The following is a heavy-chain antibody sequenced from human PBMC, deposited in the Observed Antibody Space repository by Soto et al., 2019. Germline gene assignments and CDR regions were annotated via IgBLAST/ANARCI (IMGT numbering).Heavy chain of an antibody. CDR1: GFTFSDYY. J-gene: IGHJ3*02. D-gene: IGHD4-17*01. CDR3: ASRPLTVTHDAFDI. CDR2: ISSSGSTI. Sequence: GGSLRLSCAASGFTFSDYYMSWIRQAPGKGLEWVSYISSSGSTIYYADSVKGRFTISRDNAKNSLYLQMNSLRAEDTAVYYCASRPLTVTHDAFDIWGQGTMVTVSS. V-gene: IGHV3-11*01.